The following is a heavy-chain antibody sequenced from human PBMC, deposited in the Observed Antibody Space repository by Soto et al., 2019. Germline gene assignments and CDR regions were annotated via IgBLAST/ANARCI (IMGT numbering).Heavy chain of an antibody. J-gene: IGHJ3*02. CDR1: GFTFSDYG. CDR2: ISYEGSNK. D-gene: IGHD6-13*01. V-gene: IGHV3-30*18. Sequence: PVGSLRLSCAASGFTFSDYGMHWVRQAPGKGLEWVAVISYEGSNKYYADSVKGRFTISRDNSKNTVYLHMNSLRAEDTAVYYCAKGWPGYSSSWFAFDIWGQGTMVTVSS. CDR3: AKGWPGYSSSWFAFDI.